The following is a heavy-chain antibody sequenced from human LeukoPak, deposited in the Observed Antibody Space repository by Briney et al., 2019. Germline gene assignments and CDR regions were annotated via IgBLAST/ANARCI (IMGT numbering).Heavy chain of an antibody. D-gene: IGHD6-13*01. V-gene: IGHV4-34*01. Sequence: SETLSLTCAVYGGSFSGYYWSWIRQPPGKGLEWIGEINHSGSTNYNPSLKSRVTISADTSKNQFSLKLSSVTAADTAVYYCAARSSSWYYGYWGQGTLVTVSS. CDR1: GGSFSGYY. CDR2: INHSGST. J-gene: IGHJ4*02. CDR3: AARSSSWYYGY.